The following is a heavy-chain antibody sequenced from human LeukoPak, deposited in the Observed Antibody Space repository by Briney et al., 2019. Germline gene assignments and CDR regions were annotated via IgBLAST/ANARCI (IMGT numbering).Heavy chain of an antibody. J-gene: IGHJ6*02. D-gene: IGHD6-13*01. V-gene: IGHV3-9*01. CDR1: GFTFDDYA. CDR2: ISWNSGSI. CDR3: AKSMTSSSWYNGMDV. Sequence: GRSLRLSCAASGFTFDDYAMHWVRQAPGKGLEWVSGISWNSGSIGYADSVKGRFTISRDNAKNSLYLQMNSLRAEDTALYYCAKSMTSSSWYNGMDVWGQGTTVTVSS.